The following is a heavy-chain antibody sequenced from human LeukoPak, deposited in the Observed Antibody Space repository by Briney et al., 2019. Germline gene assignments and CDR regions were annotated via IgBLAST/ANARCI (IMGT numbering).Heavy chain of an antibody. J-gene: IGHJ4*02. D-gene: IGHD5-18*01. V-gene: IGHV3-7*01. CDR1: GFTFSSYR. CDR3: ARDVGIQLWYFDY. Sequence: PGGSLRLSCAASGFTFSSYRMSWVRQAPGKGLEWVANIKQDGSEKYYVDSVKGRFTISWDSAKNSVYLQMTSLRAEDTAVYYCARDVGIQLWYFDYWGQGTLVSVSS. CDR2: IKQDGSEK.